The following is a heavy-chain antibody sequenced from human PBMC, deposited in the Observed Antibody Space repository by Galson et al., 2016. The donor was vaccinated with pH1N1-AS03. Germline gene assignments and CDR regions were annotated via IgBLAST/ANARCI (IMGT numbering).Heavy chain of an antibody. D-gene: IGHD3-22*01. CDR3: ARERVLIDYERSGYPNYFDY. CDR1: GASISSGDYY. Sequence: TLSLTCTVSGASISSGDYYWSWIRQPAGKGLEWIGRIYTSGSTKYNPSLRSRVTISVDTSKNQFSLKLSSVTAADTAVYYCARERVLIDYERSGYPNYFDYWGQGALVTVSS. J-gene: IGHJ4*02. CDR2: IYTSGST. V-gene: IGHV4-61*02.